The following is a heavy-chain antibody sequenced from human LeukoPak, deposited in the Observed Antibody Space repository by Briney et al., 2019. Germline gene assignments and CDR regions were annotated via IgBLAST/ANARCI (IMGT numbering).Heavy chain of an antibody. CDR1: GFSFSNHW. J-gene: IGHJ4*02. CDR3: VRNGGSLDY. V-gene: IGHV3-7*01. CDR2: ISLDGTDK. D-gene: IGHD2-15*01. Sequence: PGGSLRLSCAASGFSFSNHWMSWVRQAPGKGLEWVASISLDGTDKYYVDAVKGRFTISRDNAKNSLFLEMNSLRATDTAVYYCVRNGGSLDYWGQGTLVTVSS.